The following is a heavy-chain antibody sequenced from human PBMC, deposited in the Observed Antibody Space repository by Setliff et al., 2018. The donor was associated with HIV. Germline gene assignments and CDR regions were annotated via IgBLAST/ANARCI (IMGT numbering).Heavy chain of an antibody. CDR1: GGSITSGDYH. J-gene: IGHJ6*03. CDR3: ARVSPLTHYYYMDM. V-gene: IGHV4-30-4*08. D-gene: IGHD7-27*01. CDR2: IYYTGST. Sequence: PSETLSLTCTVSGGSITSGDYHWSWIRQPPGKGLEWIGYIYYTGSTYYNPSLKSRLTISIDTSKNQFSLKLRSVTAADTAVYYCARVSPLTHYYYMDMWGKGTTVTVSS.